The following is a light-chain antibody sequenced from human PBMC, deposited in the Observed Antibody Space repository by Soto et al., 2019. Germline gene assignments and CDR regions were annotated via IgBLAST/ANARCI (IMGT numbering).Light chain of an antibody. Sequence: QSALTQPASVSGSPGQSITISCTGTSSDVGGYNFVSWYQQHPGKAPKIIIYDVTNRPSGVSNRFSDSKSGNTASLTISGLQAEDEGDYYCSSYTSSRTVLFGGGTKLTVL. J-gene: IGLJ2*01. V-gene: IGLV2-14*03. CDR3: SSYTSSRTVL. CDR1: SSDVGGYNF. CDR2: DVT.